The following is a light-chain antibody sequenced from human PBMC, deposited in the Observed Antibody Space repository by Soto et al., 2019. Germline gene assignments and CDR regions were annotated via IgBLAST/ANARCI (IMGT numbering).Light chain of an antibody. CDR1: QNINSY. CDR2: DAF. Sequence: DIQMTQSPSSLSASVGDRVTITCRASQNINSYLSWYQQKPGKAPKLLIYDAFRLQSGVPSRFSGSGSGTDFSLTISSLQPEDFATYYCQQSSGTPQTFGHGTKLEIK. CDR3: QQSSGTPQT. J-gene: IGKJ2*01. V-gene: IGKV1-39*01.